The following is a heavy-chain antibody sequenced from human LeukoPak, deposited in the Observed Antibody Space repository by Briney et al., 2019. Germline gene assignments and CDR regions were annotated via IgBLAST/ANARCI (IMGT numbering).Heavy chain of an antibody. J-gene: IGHJ2*01. D-gene: IGHD3-22*01. CDR3: AXDPPTDXSGYYYRLPNWYFDL. V-gene: IGHV3-30-3*01. Sequence: GGSLRLSCAASGFTFSSYAMHWVRQAPGKGLEWVAVISYDGSNKYYADSVKGRFTISRDNSKNTLYLQMNSLRAEDTAVYYCAXDPPTDXSGYYYRLPNWYFDLWGRGTLVTVSS. CDR1: GFTFSSYA. CDR2: ISYDGSNK.